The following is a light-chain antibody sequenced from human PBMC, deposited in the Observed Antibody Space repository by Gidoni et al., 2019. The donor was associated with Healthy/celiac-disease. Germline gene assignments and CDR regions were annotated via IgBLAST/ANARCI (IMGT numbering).Light chain of an antibody. CDR2: DVS. CDR3: CSYAGSYTWV. CDR1: SSDVGGYNY. Sequence: QSALTQPRSVSGSPGQSVTISCTGTSSDVGGYNYVSWYQQHPGKAPKLMIYDVSKRPSGVPDRFSGSKSGNPASLTISGIQAEDEADYYCCSYAGSYTWVFGGGTKLTVL. V-gene: IGLV2-11*01. J-gene: IGLJ3*02.